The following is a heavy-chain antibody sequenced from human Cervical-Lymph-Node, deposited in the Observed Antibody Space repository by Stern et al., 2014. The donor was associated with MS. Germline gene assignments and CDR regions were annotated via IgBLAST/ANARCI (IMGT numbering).Heavy chain of an antibody. J-gene: IGHJ4*02. D-gene: IGHD6-13*01. Sequence: QVQLVQSGAEVKRPGSSVKVSCKASGDTFIKYGIGWVRQVPGQGPEWMGGIIPIFGTAKYVQKFQGRVTITADMSTSTAYMELSSLRSEDSAVYYCARDRGIAAAGAALPFDYWGQGTLVFVSA. CDR1: GDTFIKYG. CDR3: ARDRGIAAAGAALPFDY. CDR2: IIPIFGTA. V-gene: IGHV1-69*06.